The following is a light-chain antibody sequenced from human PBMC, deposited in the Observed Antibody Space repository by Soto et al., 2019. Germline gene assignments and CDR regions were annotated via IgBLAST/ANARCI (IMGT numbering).Light chain of an antibody. J-gene: IGLJ1*01. Sequence: QSVLTQPASRSGSPGQSITISCTGTSSDVGSYYPVSWFQQHPGKAPKLIIYEVNKRPSGVSDRFSGSKSGNTASLTISGLQAADEAEYYCCSYAGDTTFFVFGTGTKVTVL. V-gene: IGLV2-23*02. CDR3: CSYAGDTTFFV. CDR1: SSDVGSYYP. CDR2: EVN.